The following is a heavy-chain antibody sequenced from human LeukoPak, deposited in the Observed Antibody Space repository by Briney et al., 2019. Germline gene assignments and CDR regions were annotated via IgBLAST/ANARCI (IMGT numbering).Heavy chain of an antibody. Sequence: GGSLRLSCAASGFTFSIYSMSWVRQAPGKGLEWDSYISSSSSTISYADSVKGRFTISRDNAENSLYLQMNSLRAEDTAVYYCARAGDFSFKDWGQGTLVTVSS. CDR3: ARAGDFSFKD. J-gene: IGHJ4*02. V-gene: IGHV3-48*01. D-gene: IGHD3-3*01. CDR1: GFTFSIYS. CDR2: ISSSSSTI.